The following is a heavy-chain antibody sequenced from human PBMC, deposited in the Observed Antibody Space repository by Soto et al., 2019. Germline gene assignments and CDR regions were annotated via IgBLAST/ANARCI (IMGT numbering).Heavy chain of an antibody. J-gene: IGHJ5*02. D-gene: IGHD3-22*01. CDR2: ISGSGGST. Sequence: GGSLRLSCAASGFTFSSYAMSWVRQAPGKGLEWVSAISGSGGSTYYADSVKGRLTISRDNSKNTLHLQMNSLRAEDTAVYYCAKDPRLLGVDNWFDPWGQGTLVTVSS. CDR3: AKDPRLLGVDNWFDP. V-gene: IGHV3-23*01. CDR1: GFTFSSYA.